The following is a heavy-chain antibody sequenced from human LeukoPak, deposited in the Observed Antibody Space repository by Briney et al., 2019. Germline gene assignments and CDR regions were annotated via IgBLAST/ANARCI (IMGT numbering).Heavy chain of an antibody. J-gene: IGHJ4*02. Sequence: PGGSLRLSCAASGFSFTSYTMNWVRQAPGKGLEWVSSISSSSTYTHYADSVKGRFTNSRDNAKNSLYLQMNSLRAEDTAVYYCARAGTNWNDVGEFDYWGQGTLVTVSS. CDR3: ARAGTNWNDVGEFDY. CDR2: ISSSSTYT. D-gene: IGHD1-1*01. CDR1: GFSFTSYT. V-gene: IGHV3-21*06.